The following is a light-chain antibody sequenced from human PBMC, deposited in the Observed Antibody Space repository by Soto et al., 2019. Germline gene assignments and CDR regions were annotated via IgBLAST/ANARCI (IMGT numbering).Light chain of an antibody. CDR3: QLSQQRSDWPPIT. J-gene: IGKJ5*01. CDR2: GAS. Sequence: IVLTQSPGTLSLSPGERATLSGRASQTLSSSLAWYQQKPGQAPRLLISGASSRAADIPDRFSGSGSGRDFTLTINRLEPEDFAVYYCQLSQQRSDWPPITFGQGTRGEIK. CDR1: QTLSSS. V-gene: IGKV3-20*01.